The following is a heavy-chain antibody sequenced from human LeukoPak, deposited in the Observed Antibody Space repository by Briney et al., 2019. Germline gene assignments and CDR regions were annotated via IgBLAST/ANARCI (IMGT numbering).Heavy chain of an antibody. CDR1: GFTFSSYA. D-gene: IGHD5-18*01. CDR2: ISSSGGST. V-gene: IGHV3-23*01. J-gene: IGHJ4*02. CDR3: AKVLERARIQLWFPHPYYFDY. Sequence: PGGSLRLSCAASGFTFSSYAMSWVRQAPGKGLEWVSAISSSGGSTYYADSVKGRFTISRDNSKNTLYLQMNSLRAEDTAVYYCAKVLERARIQLWFPHPYYFDYWGQGTLVTVSS.